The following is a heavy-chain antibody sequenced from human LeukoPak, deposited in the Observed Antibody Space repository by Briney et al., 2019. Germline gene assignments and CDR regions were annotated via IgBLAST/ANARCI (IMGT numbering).Heavy chain of an antibody. CDR2: INHSGST. J-gene: IGHJ4*02. V-gene: IGHV4-34*01. Sequence: PSETLSLTCAVYGGSFSGYYWSWIRQPPGKGLEWIGEINHSGSTNYNPSLKSRVTISVDTSKNQFSLKLSSVTAADTAVYYCARHSQYYYGSGSAEIDYWGQGTLVTVSS. D-gene: IGHD3-10*01. CDR1: GGSFSGYY. CDR3: ARHSQYYYGSGSAEIDY.